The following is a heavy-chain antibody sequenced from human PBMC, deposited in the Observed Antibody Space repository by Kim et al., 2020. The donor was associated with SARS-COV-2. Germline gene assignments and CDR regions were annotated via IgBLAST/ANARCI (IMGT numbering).Heavy chain of an antibody. J-gene: IGHJ3*02. CDR3: ARSKGGGYCSSTSCLAAFDI. V-gene: IGHV3-11*01. D-gene: IGHD2-2*01. Sequence: RFTISRDNAKNSLYLQMNSLRAEDTAVYYCARSKGGGYCSSTSCLAAFDIWGQGTMVTVSS.